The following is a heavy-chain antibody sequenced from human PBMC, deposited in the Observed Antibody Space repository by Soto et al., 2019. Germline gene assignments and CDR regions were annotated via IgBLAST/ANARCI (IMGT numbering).Heavy chain of an antibody. CDR2: ITPISGTP. J-gene: IGHJ5*02. CDR3: ARIYCSGGICFPNWVDP. CDR1: GGFFSSDA. Sequence: QVQLVQSGSEVKKPGSSVKVSCKASGGFFSSDAISWVRQAPGQGLEWLGGITPISGTPKYAQKFQGRVTVSADGSTRTAYMDLSSLRFEDTAIYYCARIYCSGGICFPNWVDPWGQGTLVTVSS. D-gene: IGHD2-8*02. V-gene: IGHV1-69*12.